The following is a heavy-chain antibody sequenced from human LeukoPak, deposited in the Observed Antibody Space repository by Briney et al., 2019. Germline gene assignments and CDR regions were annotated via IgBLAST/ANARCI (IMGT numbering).Heavy chain of an antibody. CDR2: ISYDGDTK. J-gene: IGHJ4*02. CDR3: ARDITMVRGVSDY. V-gene: IGHV3-30-3*01. D-gene: IGHD3-10*01. CDR1: GFTSSSYA. Sequence: GGSLRLSCAASGFTSSSYALHWVRQGPGKGLEWVAVISYDGDTKYYAESVKGRFSISRDNSKNTVYLQMNNLRAEDTAVYYCARDITMVRGVSDYWGQGTLVTVSS.